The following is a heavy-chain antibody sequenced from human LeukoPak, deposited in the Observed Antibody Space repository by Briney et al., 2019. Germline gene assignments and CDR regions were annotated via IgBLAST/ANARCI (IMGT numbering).Heavy chain of an antibody. CDR1: GFTFSSYG. V-gene: IGHV3-30*19. CDR2: ISYDGSNK. CDR3: ARPTAQIFTALRY. J-gene: IGHJ4*02. D-gene: IGHD3-3*01. Sequence: GGSLRLSCAASGFTFSSYGMHWIRQAPGKGLEWVAVISYDGSNKYYADSVKGRFTISRDNSKNTLYLQMNSLRAEDTAVYYCARPTAQIFTALRYWGQGTLVTVSS.